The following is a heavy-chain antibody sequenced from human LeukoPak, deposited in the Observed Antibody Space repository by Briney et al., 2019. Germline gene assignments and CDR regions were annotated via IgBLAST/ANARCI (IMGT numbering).Heavy chain of an antibody. CDR3: AKTSLPDPSGHYYYMDV. CDR1: GFTFSSYS. CDR2: ISWNSGSI. Sequence: GGSLRLSCAASGFTFSSYSMNWVRQAPGKGLEWVSGISWNSGSIGYADSVKGRFTISRDNAKNSLYLQMNNLRIEDTALYYCAKTSLPDPSGHYYYMDVWGKGTTVTVSS. D-gene: IGHD3-3*01. V-gene: IGHV3-9*01. J-gene: IGHJ6*03.